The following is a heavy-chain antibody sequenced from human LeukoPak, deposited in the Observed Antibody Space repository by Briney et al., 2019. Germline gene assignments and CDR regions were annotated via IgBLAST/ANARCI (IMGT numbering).Heavy chain of an antibody. V-gene: IGHV4-39*01. CDR1: GGSISSSRFY. D-gene: IGHD5-24*01. CDR3: ARGSRDGYNTFDY. J-gene: IGHJ4*02. Sequence: KPSETLSPTCPVSGGSISSSRFYWGWVRPSPREGLGGIGSGYHSGTTYYNPSLESRVSIFIDTSKNQFSLKLSSVTAADTAVYYCARGSRDGYNTFDYWGQGTLVTVSS. CDR2: GYHSGTT.